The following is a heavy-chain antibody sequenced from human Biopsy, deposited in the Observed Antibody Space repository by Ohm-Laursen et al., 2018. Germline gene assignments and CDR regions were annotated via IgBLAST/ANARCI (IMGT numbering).Heavy chain of an antibody. J-gene: IGHJ2*01. CDR1: GVPIDSYY. V-gene: IGHV4-59*12. D-gene: IGHD5-24*01. CDR3: ASAGYNPDWNFDL. CDR2: IYFTGRT. Sequence: GTLSLTCIVSGVPIDSYYWSWIRQPPGKALEWIGYIYFTGRTSYNPSLKSRVIMSVNTSKKQFSLRRSTVTAADTAVYYCASAGYNPDWNFDLWGRGTRVTVSS.